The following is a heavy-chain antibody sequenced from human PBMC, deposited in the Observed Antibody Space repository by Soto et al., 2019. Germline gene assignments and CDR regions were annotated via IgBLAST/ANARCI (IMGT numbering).Heavy chain of an antibody. CDR1: GGSISSSSYY. V-gene: IGHV4-39*01. D-gene: IGHD3-3*01. CDR3: ARRPYLRFLEWLLPEDLDY. J-gene: IGHJ4*02. Sequence: NPSETLSLTCTVSGGSISSSSYYWGWIRQPPGKGLEWIGSIYYSGSTYYNPSLKSRVTISVDTSKNQFSLKLSSVTAADTAVYYCARRPYLRFLEWLLPEDLDYWGQGTLVTVSS. CDR2: IYYSGST.